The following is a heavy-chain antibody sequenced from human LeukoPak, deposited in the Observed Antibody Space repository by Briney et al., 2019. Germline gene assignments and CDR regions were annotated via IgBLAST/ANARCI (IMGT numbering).Heavy chain of an antibody. CDR2: IYYSGST. D-gene: IGHD1-26*01. V-gene: IGHV4-39*01. Sequence: PSETLSLTCTVSGGSISSSSYYWGWIRQPPGKGLEWIGSIYYSGSTYYNPSLKSRVTISVDTSKNQFSLKLSSVTAADTAVYYCASCARGGIVDPWGQGTLVTVSS. J-gene: IGHJ5*02. CDR3: ASCARGGIVDP. CDR1: GGSISSSSYY.